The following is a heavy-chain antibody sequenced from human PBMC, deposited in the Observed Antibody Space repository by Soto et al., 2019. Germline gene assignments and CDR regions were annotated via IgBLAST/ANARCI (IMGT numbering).Heavy chain of an antibody. CDR1: GVSINSHDW. V-gene: IGHV4-4*02. D-gene: IGHD5-18*01. Sequence: QGQLQESVPGLVKPSGTLSLPCAVSGVSINSHDWWTWVRQPPGKGLEWIGESHQSGHTNYNSSLESRVTISVDKSKNHFSLNVSSVTVADTAVYYCATRDTSRFYWGQGTLVTVSS. CDR3: ATRDTSRFY. CDR2: SHQSGHT. J-gene: IGHJ4*02.